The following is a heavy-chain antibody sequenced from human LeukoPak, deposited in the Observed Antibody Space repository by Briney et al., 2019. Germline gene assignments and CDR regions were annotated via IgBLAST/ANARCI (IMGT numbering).Heavy chain of an antibody. CDR3: ASQSPSDSSGWYGGAFDI. V-gene: IGHV1-69*13. J-gene: IGHJ3*02. D-gene: IGHD6-19*01. CDR1: GGTFSSYA. CDR2: IIPIFGTA. Sequence: ASVKVFCKASGGTFSSYAISWVRQAPGQGLEWMGGIIPIFGTANYAQKFQGRVTITADESTSTAYMELSSLRSEDTAVYYCASQSPSDSSGWYGGAFDIWGQGTMVTVSS.